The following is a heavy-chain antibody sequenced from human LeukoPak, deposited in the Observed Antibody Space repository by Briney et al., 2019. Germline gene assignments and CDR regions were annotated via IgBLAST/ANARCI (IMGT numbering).Heavy chain of an antibody. D-gene: IGHD2-2*01. CDR3: ARLAPGYCSSTNCYAFDY. J-gene: IGHJ4*02. Sequence: SETLSLTCSVSGDSISSSSYYWGWIRQPPGKGLEWIGGIYYSGRTYYNPTLKTRVTIAVDTSKNQFSLKLNSVTAADTSVYYCARLAPGYCSSTNCYAFDYWGRGALVTVSS. CDR2: IYYSGRT. V-gene: IGHV4-39*01. CDR1: GDSISSSSYY.